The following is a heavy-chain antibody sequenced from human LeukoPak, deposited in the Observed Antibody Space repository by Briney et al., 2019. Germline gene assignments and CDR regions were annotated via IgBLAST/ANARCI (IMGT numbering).Heavy chain of an antibody. D-gene: IGHD3-22*01. CDR1: GFTFSSYN. Sequence: GGSLRLSCAASGFTFSSYNMHWVRQAPGKGLEWVSGISTSGGGIYYADSVKGRFTISRDNSMNTLYLQMYSLRADDTAVYYCARDGFDYYDSSGYYYFDSWGQGTLVTVSS. CDR2: ISTSGGGI. J-gene: IGHJ4*02. CDR3: ARDGFDYYDSSGYYYFDS. V-gene: IGHV3-23*01.